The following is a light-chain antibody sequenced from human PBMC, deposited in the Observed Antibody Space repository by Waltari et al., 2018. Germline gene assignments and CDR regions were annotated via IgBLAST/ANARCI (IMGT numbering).Light chain of an antibody. Sequence: DIVMTQSPDSLPVSLGERATINCKSSRTLLYDSNKKNYLAWYQQNPGQPPKLLIAWASTRESGVPDRFSGSWSGTDFTLTISSLQAEDVALYYCQQYYSLLPTFGGGTKVEI. CDR3: QQYYSLLPT. CDR1: RTLLYDSNKKNY. CDR2: WAS. V-gene: IGKV4-1*01. J-gene: IGKJ4*01.